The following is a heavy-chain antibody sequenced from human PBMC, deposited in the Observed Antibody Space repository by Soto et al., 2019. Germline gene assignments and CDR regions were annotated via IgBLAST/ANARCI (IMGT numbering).Heavy chain of an antibody. V-gene: IGHV1-24*01. D-gene: IGHD3-16*01. CDR3: ATASFIMITFGGARQDAFDI. J-gene: IGHJ3*02. Sequence: ASVKGSCKVSGYTLTKLSMHWVRQAPGKGLEWMGGFDPEDGETIYAQKFQGRVTMTEDTSTDTAYMELSSLRSEDTAVYYCATASFIMITFGGARQDAFDIWGQGTMVSVS. CDR1: GYTLTKLS. CDR2: FDPEDGET.